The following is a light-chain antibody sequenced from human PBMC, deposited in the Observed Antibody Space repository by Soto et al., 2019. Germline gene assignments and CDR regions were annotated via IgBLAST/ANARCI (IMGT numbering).Light chain of an antibody. CDR2: DAS. V-gene: IGKV3-15*01. CDR3: QQYNNWPYT. Sequence: EIVLTHSPATLSVSPGERATLSCRASQSVGSNLAWYQQRPGQPPRLLIYDASTRATDIPARFSGGGSGTEFNLTISSLQAEDFAVYYCQQYNNWPYTFGQGNKLQIK. J-gene: IGKJ2*01. CDR1: QSVGSN.